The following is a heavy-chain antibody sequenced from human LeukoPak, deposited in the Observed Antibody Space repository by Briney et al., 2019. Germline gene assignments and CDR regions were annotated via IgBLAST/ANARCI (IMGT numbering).Heavy chain of an antibody. Sequence: ASETLSLTCTVSGGSISSYYWSWIRQPPGKGLEWIGYIYYSGSTNYNPSLKSRVTITVDTSKNQFSLKLSSVTAADTAVCYCARVYYYYYYMDVWGKGTTVTISS. CDR1: GGSISSYY. V-gene: IGHV4-59*12. J-gene: IGHJ6*03. CDR3: ARVYYYYYYMDV. CDR2: IYYSGST.